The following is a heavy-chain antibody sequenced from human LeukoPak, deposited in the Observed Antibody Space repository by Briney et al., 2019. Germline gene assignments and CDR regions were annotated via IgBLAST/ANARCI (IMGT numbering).Heavy chain of an antibody. D-gene: IGHD3-22*01. CDR2: IYYSGST. J-gene: IGHJ3*02. CDR1: GGSISSGGYY. V-gene: IGHV4-31*03. CDR3: ASLYYFDSSGYYYGKADI. Sequence: SETLSLTCTVSGGSISSGGYYWSWIRQLPGKGLECIGFIYYSGSTFYNPSLKSRVTISIDTSKDQFSLKLSSVTAADTAVYYCASLYYFDSSGYYYGKADIWGQGTMVTVSS.